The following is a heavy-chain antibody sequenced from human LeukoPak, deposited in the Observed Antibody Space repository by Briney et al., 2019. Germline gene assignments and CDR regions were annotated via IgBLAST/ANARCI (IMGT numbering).Heavy chain of an antibody. CDR1: GFTFSSYA. CDR2: FSGSGGST. CDR3: AKDRGWLLPTASDY. J-gene: IGHJ4*02. V-gene: IGHV3-23*01. D-gene: IGHD3-22*01. Sequence: GGSLRLSCAASGFTFSSYAMSWVGPAPRTGREWVSAFSGSGGSTYYADSVKGRFTISRDNSKNTLYLQMNSLRAEDTAVYYCAKDRGWLLPTASDYWGQGTLVTVSS.